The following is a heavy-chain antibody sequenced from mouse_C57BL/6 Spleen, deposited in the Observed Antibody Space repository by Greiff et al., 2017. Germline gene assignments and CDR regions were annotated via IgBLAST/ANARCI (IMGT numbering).Heavy chain of an antibody. CDR3: ARGTIGNAMDY. Sequence: QVQLQQPGAELVKPGASVKLSCKASGYTFTSYWMHWVKQRPGQGLEWIGMIHPNSGSTNYNEMFKSKATLTVDKSSSTAYMQLSSLTSEDSAVYYCARGTIGNAMDYWGQGTSVTVSS. J-gene: IGHJ4*01. V-gene: IGHV1-64*01. CDR2: IHPNSGST. CDR1: GYTFTSYW. D-gene: IGHD1-1*02.